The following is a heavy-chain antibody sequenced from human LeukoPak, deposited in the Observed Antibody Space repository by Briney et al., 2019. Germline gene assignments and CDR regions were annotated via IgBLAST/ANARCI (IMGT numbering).Heavy chain of an antibody. D-gene: IGHD1-26*01. CDR2: ISAYNGNT. CDR3: ARDPRGKWELLGD. Sequence: ASVKVSCKASGYTFTSYGFSWVRQAPGQGLEWMGWISAYNGNTNYARKLQGRVTMTTDTSTSKAYMELRSLRSDDTAVYYCARDPRGKWELLGDWGQGTLVTVSS. V-gene: IGHV1-18*01. CDR1: GYTFTSYG. J-gene: IGHJ4*02.